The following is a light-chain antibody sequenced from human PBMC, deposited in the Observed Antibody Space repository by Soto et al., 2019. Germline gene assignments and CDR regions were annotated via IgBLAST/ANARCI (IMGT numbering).Light chain of an antibody. Sequence: EIVLTQSPGTLSLSPGERATLSRRASQSVSSTYLAWYQQKLGQAPRLLIYHASTRATGVPARFSGSGSGAEFTLTLSSLQSEDFAVYYCQQYNNWPPWTFGQGTKVDIK. CDR2: HAS. CDR1: QSVSSTY. J-gene: IGKJ1*01. CDR3: QQYNNWPPWT. V-gene: IGKV3-15*01.